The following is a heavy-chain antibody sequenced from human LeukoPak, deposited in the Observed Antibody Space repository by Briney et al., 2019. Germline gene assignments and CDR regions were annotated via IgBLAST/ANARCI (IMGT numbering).Heavy chain of an antibody. CDR3: AKDPPYGYVWGSFSPGEMDV. J-gene: IGHJ6*02. CDR2: ISGSGGST. CDR1: GFTFSSYA. Sequence: PGGSLRLSCAASGFTFSSYAMSWVRQAPGKGLEWVSAISGSGGSTYYADSVKGRFTISRDNSKNTLYLQMNSLRAEDTAVYYCAKDPPYGYVWGSFSPGEMDVWGQGTTVTVSS. V-gene: IGHV3-23*01. D-gene: IGHD3-16*01.